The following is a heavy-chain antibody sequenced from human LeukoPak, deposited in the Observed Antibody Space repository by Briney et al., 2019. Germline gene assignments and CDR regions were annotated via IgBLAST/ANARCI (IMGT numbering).Heavy chain of an antibody. CDR1: GFTFADYA. J-gene: IGHJ3*02. CDR2: ISWNSGSI. V-gene: IGHV3-9*01. Sequence: GRSLRLSCAASGFTFADYAMHWVRQAPGKGLEWVSGISWNSGSIRYADSVKGRFTISRDNAKNSLYLQMNSLRAEDTALYYCAKGHGVVVVAATPFDIWGQGTMVTVSS. D-gene: IGHD2-15*01. CDR3: AKGHGVVVVAATPFDI.